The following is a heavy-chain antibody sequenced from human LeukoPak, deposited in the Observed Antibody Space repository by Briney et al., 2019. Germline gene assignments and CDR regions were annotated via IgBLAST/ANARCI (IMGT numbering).Heavy chain of an antibody. J-gene: IGHJ5*02. CDR2: ISHSGST. V-gene: IGHV4-34*01. CDR3: ARVQLGGIAAAGKRRDTNWFDP. Sequence: SETLSLTCAVYGGSFSGYYWSWIRQPPGKGLEWIGEISHSGSTNYNPSLKSRVTISVDTSKNQFSLKLSSVTAADTAVYYCARVQLGGIAAAGKRRDTNWFDPWGQGTLVTVSS. D-gene: IGHD6-13*01. CDR1: GGSFSGYY.